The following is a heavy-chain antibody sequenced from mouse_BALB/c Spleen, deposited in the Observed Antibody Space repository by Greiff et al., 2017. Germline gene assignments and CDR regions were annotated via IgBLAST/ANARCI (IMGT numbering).Heavy chain of an antibody. CDR1: GFTFSSYT. CDR2: ISNGGGST. V-gene: IGHV5-12-2*01. CDR3: ARRGDYDDGFAY. D-gene: IGHD2-4*01. Sequence: EVKLLESGGGLVQPGGSLKLSGAASGFTFSSYTMSWVRQTPEKRLEWVAYISNGGGSTYYPDTVKGRFTISRDNAKNTLYLQMSSLKSEDTAMYYCARRGDYDDGFAYWGQGTLVTVSA. J-gene: IGHJ3*01.